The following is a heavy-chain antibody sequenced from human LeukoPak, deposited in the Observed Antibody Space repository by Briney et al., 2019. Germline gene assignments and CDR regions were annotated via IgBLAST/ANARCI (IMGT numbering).Heavy chain of an antibody. J-gene: IGHJ6*02. CDR2: ISGSGGST. V-gene: IGHV3-23*01. Sequence: GGSLRLSCAASRFTFSSYAMSWVRRAPGKGLEWVSAISGSGGSTYYADSVKGRFTISRDNSKNTLYLQMNSLRAEDTAVYYCANTPSYYYGMDVWGQGTTVTVSS. CDR1: RFTFSSYA. CDR3: ANTPSYYYGMDV.